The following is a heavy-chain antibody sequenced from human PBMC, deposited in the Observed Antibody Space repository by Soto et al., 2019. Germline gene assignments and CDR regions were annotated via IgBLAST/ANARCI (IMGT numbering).Heavy chain of an antibody. V-gene: IGHV1-69*13. Sequence: SVKVSCKASGGTFSSYAISWVRQDPGQGLEWMGGIIPIFGTANYAQKFQGRVTITADESTSTAYMELSSLRSEDTAVYYCASTLYGDYSDYYYYGMDVWGQGTTVTVSS. D-gene: IGHD4-17*01. CDR3: ASTLYGDYSDYYYYGMDV. CDR2: IIPIFGTA. J-gene: IGHJ6*02. CDR1: GGTFSSYA.